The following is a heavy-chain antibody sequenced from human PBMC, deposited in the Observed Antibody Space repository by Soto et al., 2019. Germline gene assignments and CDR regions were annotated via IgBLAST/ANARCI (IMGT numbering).Heavy chain of an antibody. CDR2: ISYDGVNI. CDR3: TKARLFGSAWCVEYFDS. Sequence: GGSLRLSCAASGFTFRSFGMHWVRQAQGQGLEWVARISYDGVNIYYADSVKGRFTISRDNSKDTLHLQMNSMRAEDTAVYFCTKARLFGSAWCVEYFDSWGLGTLVTVSS. V-gene: IGHV3-30*18. CDR1: GFTFRSFG. D-gene: IGHD6-19*01. J-gene: IGHJ4*02.